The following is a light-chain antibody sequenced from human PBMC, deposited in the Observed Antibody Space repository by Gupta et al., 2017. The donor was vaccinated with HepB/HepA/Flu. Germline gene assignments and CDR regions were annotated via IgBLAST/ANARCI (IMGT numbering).Light chain of an antibody. CDR1: SSNIGNNA. CDR2: YDD. Sequence: QSVLTQPPSVSAAPRPRVTISCSGSSSNIGNNAVNWYQQLPGKAPKLLIYYDDLLPSGVSDRFSGSKSGTSASLAISGLQSEDEADYYCAAWDDSPNGYVFGTGTKVTVL. CDR3: AAWDDSPNGYV. V-gene: IGLV1-36*01. J-gene: IGLJ1*01.